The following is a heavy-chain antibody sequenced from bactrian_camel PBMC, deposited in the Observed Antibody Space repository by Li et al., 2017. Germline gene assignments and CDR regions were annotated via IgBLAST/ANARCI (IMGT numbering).Heavy chain of an antibody. D-gene: IGHD6*01. CDR3: AAEYSCVKTVVGGTPSREDFRF. CDR1: RVTKWCEYD. V-gene: IGHV3S63*01. Sequence: HVQLVESGGGSVQAGGSLRLSCLIRRVTKWCEYDVGWYRQIPGKEREGVATVSTLGGSTYYHDSVKGRFTISHDNAKNTLYLQMNTLKPEDTALYMCAAEYSCVKTVVGGTPSREDFRFWGQGTQVTVS. J-gene: IGHJ6*01. CDR2: VSTLGGST.